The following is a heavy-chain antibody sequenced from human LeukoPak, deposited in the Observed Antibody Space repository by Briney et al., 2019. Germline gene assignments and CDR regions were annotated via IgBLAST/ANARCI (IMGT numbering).Heavy chain of an antibody. Sequence: TGRSLRLSCAASGFTFGNYGMHWVRQAPGKGLEYVAAISHDGSKKYYADFVKGRFTISRDNSKSTLYLEMNSLRVDDTAVYYCVKGCCTTFSCLGDFFDPWGQGTRVTVSS. CDR3: VKGCCTTFSCLGDFFDP. D-gene: IGHD1-1*01. CDR2: ISHDGSKK. J-gene: IGHJ5*02. CDR1: GFTFGNYG. V-gene: IGHV3-30*18.